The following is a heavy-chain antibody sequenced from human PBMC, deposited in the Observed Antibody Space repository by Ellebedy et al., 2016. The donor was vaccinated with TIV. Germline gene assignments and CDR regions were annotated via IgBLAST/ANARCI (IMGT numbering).Heavy chain of an antibody. Sequence: GGSLRLSCAASGFTFSSYAMSWVRQAPGKGLEWVSAISGSGGYTYYADSVKGRFTISSDNSKTTRYLQMNSLRAEDTAVYYCAKDGVYYYGSGSYYRDYYYGMDVWGQGTTVTVSS. CDR3: AKDGVYYYGSGSYYRDYYYGMDV. CDR2: ISGSGGYT. D-gene: IGHD3-10*01. V-gene: IGHV3-23*01. J-gene: IGHJ6*02. CDR1: GFTFSSYA.